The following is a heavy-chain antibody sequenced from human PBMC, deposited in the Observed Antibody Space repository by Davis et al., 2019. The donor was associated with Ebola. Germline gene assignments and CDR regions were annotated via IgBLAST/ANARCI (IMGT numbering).Heavy chain of an antibody. J-gene: IGHJ4*02. CDR1: GITFSRYG. CDR2: ISSGSFTI. Sequence: PGGSLRLSCAASGITFSRYGMNWVRQAPGKGLEWVAFISSGSFTIHYADSVKGRFTISRDNAKNSLFLQMNSLRDEDTAVYYCARWSILGQWGQGTLVTVSS. D-gene: IGHD3-3*01. CDR3: ARWSILGQ. V-gene: IGHV3-48*02.